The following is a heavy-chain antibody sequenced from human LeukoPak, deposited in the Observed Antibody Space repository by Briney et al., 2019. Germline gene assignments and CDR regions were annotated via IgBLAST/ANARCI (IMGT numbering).Heavy chain of an antibody. J-gene: IGHJ4*02. CDR1: GGSMRHSY. D-gene: IGHD3-3*01. Sequence: PSETLSLTCSVSGGSMRHSYWTWIRQTLEKGLEWIGYVYDNGNSNSRYSLRSRVSMSVDTSKNEFSLKLSSVTAADTAVYFCARGSRYKPDFFDDWGLGTPVTVSS. CDR2: VYDNGNS. CDR3: ARGSRYKPDFFDD. V-gene: IGHV4-59*01.